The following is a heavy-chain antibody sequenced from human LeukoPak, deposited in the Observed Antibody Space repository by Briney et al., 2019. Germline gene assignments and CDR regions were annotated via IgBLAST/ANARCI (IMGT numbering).Heavy chain of an antibody. J-gene: IGHJ4*02. V-gene: IGHV3-23*01. CDR3: AKEGRIAAGTGDYFDY. Sequence: GGSLRLSCAASGFTFSSYAMSWVRQAPGKGLEGVSGISANGDTTKYADSVRGRFTISRDNAKNTVLLQMNSLRADDTAVYYCAKEGRIAAGTGDYFDYWGQGTLVTVPS. CDR2: ISANGDTT. D-gene: IGHD6-13*01. CDR1: GFTFSSYA.